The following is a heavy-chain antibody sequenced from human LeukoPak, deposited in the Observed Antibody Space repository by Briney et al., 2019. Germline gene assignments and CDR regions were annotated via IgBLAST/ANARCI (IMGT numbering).Heavy chain of an antibody. CDR3: AKDPNIVVVVAAVDY. CDR1: GFTFSSYA. J-gene: IGHJ4*02. D-gene: IGHD2-15*01. V-gene: IGHV3-23*01. CDR2: ISGSGGST. Sequence: GWSLRLSCAASGFTFSSYAMSWVRQAPGKGLEWVSAISGSGGSTYYADSVKGRFTISRDNSKNTLYLQMNSLRAEDTAVYYCAKDPNIVVVVAAVDYWGQGTLVTVSS.